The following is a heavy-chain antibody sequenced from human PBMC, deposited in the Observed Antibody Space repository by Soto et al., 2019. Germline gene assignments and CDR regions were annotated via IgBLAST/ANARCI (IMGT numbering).Heavy chain of an antibody. CDR3: AKDYYYDSSGPDY. CDR2: VSGSGENT. J-gene: IGHJ4*02. V-gene: IGHV3-23*01. D-gene: IGHD3-22*01. Sequence: GGSLRLSCVASGFAFSTYAMSWVRQAPGKGLEWVSAVSGSGENTYYADSVKGRFTISRDNSKHKLHLQMNSLRADDTAVYYCAKDYYYDSSGPDYRGRGTLVTVSS. CDR1: GFAFSTYA.